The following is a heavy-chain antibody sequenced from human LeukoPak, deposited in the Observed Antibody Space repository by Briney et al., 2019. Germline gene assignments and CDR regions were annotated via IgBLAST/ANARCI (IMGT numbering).Heavy chain of an antibody. D-gene: IGHD5-12*01. V-gene: IGHV3-30*18. CDR1: GFTFSAYG. CDR3: AKGSNRGVATIDY. Sequence: GGSLRLSCAASGFTFSAYGMHSLRQAPGKGLDWVAVISYDGSDKYYAASVKGRFTISRDNSKNTLFLQINSLRAEDTAVYYCAKGSNRGVATIDYWGQGTLVTVSS. CDR2: ISYDGSDK. J-gene: IGHJ4*02.